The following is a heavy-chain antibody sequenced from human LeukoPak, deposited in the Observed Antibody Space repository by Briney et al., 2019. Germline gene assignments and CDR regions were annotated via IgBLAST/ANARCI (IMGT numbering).Heavy chain of an antibody. Sequence: GGSLRLSCAAPGFTFSSYAMSWVRQAPGKGLEWVSAISGSGGSTYYADSVKGRFTISRDNSKNTLYLQMNSLRAEDTAVYYCAKPLKPAVAAFDYWGQGTLVTVSS. CDR3: AKPLKPAVAAFDY. CDR2: ISGSGGST. D-gene: IGHD6-19*01. V-gene: IGHV3-23*01. J-gene: IGHJ4*02. CDR1: GFTFSSYA.